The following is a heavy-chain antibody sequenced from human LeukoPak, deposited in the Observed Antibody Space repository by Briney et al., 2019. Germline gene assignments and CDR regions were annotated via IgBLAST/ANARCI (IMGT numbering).Heavy chain of an antibody. CDR2: INPNSGGT. J-gene: IGHJ3*02. V-gene: IGHV1-2*02. CDR1: GYTFTGYY. D-gene: IGHD3-22*01. Sequence: ASVKVSCKASGYTFTGYYMHWVRQAPGQGLEWRGWINPNSGGTNYAQKFQGRVTMTRDTSISTAYMELSRLRSDDTAVYYCARPYYYDSSGYLGSDAFDIWGQGTMVTVSS. CDR3: ARPYYYDSSGYLGSDAFDI.